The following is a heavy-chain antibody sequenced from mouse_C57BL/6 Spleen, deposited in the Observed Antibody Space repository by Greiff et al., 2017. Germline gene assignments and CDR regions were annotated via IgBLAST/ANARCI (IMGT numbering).Heavy chain of an antibody. Sequence: VQLQQSGPELVKPGASVKISCKASGYSFTGYYMNWVKQSPEKSLEWIGEINPSTGGTTYNQKFKAKATLTVDKSSSTAYMQLKSLTSEDSAVYYCARRGYYGSSPYFDYWGQGTTLTVSS. V-gene: IGHV1-42*01. CDR2: INPSTGGT. D-gene: IGHD1-1*01. J-gene: IGHJ2*01. CDR3: ARRGYYGSSPYFDY. CDR1: GYSFTGYY.